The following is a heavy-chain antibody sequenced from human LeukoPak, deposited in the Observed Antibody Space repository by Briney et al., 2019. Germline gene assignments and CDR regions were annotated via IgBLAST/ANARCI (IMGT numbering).Heavy chain of an antibody. CDR2: IKQDGSEA. D-gene: IGHD2-15*01. CDR1: GFTFSSYW. Sequence: GGSLRLSCAASGFTFSSYWMTWVRQAPGKGLEWVANIKQDGSEAYYVDSVKGRFTVSRDNAKNSLYLQLNSLGAEDTAVYYCARGEGTPRWYFDLWGRGTLVTVSS. CDR3: ARGEGTPRWYFDL. V-gene: IGHV3-7*01. J-gene: IGHJ2*01.